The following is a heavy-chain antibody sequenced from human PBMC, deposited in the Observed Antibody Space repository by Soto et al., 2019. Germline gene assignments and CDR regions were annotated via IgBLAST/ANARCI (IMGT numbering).Heavy chain of an antibody. CDR1: GFTFSNYD. V-gene: IGHV3-48*01. J-gene: IGHJ5*02. CDR2: ISRSGTM. CDR3: ARFPSVSYGWFDP. Sequence: EVQLVESGGGLVQPGGSLRLSCTASGFTFSNYDVTWVRQAPRKGLEWVSYISRSGTMFYADSVKGRFTISRDDAKLYLQMNSLRVEDTAVYYCARFPSVSYGWFDPWGQGTLVTVSS. D-gene: IGHD3-10*01.